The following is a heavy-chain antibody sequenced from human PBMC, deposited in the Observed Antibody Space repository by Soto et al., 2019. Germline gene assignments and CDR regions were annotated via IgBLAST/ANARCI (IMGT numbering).Heavy chain of an antibody. D-gene: IGHD5-18*01. V-gene: IGHV3-9*01. CDR1: GFTFDDYA. J-gene: IGHJ4*02. CDR2: ISWNSGSI. Sequence: GGSLRLSCAASGFTFDDYAMHWVRQAPGKGLEWVSGISWNSGSIGYADSVKGRFTISRDNAKNSLYLQMNSLRAEDKALYYCAKDTRPEGYSYGGGFDYWGQGTLVTVSS. CDR3: AKDTRPEGYSYGGGFDY.